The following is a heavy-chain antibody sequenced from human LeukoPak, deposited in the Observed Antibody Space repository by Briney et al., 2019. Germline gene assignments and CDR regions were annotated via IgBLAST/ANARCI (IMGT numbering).Heavy chain of an antibody. J-gene: IGHJ4*02. D-gene: IGHD1-20*01. CDR3: AKWSYNYHFDY. Sequence: PGRSLRLSCAASGFTFSSYGMHWVRQAPGKGLEWVAVISYDGSNKYYADSVKGRFTISRDNSKNTLYLQMNSLRAEDTAVYYCAKWSYNYHFDYWGQGTLVTVSS. CDR2: ISYDGSNK. V-gene: IGHV3-30*18. CDR1: GFTFSSYG.